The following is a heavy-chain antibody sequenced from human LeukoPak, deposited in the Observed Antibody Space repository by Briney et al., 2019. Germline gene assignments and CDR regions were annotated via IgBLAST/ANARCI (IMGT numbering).Heavy chain of an antibody. CDR3: TRDNGGDWYAFDI. V-gene: IGHV4-4*07. CDR1: GGSISSYY. J-gene: IGHJ3*02. CDR2: IYTSGST. Sequence: SETLSLTCTVSGGSISSYYWSWIRQPAGKGLEWIGRIYTSGSTNYNPSLKSRVTMSVDTSKNQFSLKLSSVNAADTALCYCTRDNGGDWYAFDIWGQGTMVTVSS. D-gene: IGHD2-21*02.